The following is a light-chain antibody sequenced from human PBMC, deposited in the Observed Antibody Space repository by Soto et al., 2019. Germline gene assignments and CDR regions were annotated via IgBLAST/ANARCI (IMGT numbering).Light chain of an antibody. Sequence: QAVVTQPPSVSGAPGQRVTISCTGSSSNIGAGFDVHWYQQPPGTAPKLLIYGNTNRPSGVPDRFSGSKSGTSASLAITGLQAEDEADYYCQSYDSSLSAVVFGGGTQLTVL. V-gene: IGLV1-40*01. CDR2: GNT. J-gene: IGLJ2*01. CDR3: QSYDSSLSAVV. CDR1: SSNIGAGFD.